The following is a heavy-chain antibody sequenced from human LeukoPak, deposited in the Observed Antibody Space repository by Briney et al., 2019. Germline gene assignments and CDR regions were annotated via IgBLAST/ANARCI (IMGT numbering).Heavy chain of an antibody. CDR1: GFTFSGSA. CDR3: AKSDGSSWDPFDY. Sequence: PGGSLRLSCAASGFTFSGSAMHWVRQAPGRGLECVSTIDSNGGSTYYANSVKGRFTISRDNSKNTLYLQMNSLRAEDTAVYYCAKSDGSSWDPFDYWGQGTLITVSS. V-gene: IGHV3-64*01. D-gene: IGHD6-13*01. CDR2: IDSNGGST. J-gene: IGHJ4*02.